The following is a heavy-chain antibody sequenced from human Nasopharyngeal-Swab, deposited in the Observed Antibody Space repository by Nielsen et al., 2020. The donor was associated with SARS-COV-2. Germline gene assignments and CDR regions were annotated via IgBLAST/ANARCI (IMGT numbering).Heavy chain of an antibody. CDR1: GYSISSGYY. J-gene: IGHJ6*03. CDR2: IYHSGST. D-gene: IGHD1-20*01. V-gene: IGHV4-38-2*02. Sequence: ESLKISCTVSGYSISSGYYWGWIRQPPGKGLEWIGSIYHSGSTYYNPSLKSRVTISVDTSKNQFSLKLSSVTAADTAVYYCARDLQGYTWGVYYYYYMDVWGKGTTVTVSS. CDR3: ARDLQGYTWGVYYYYYMDV.